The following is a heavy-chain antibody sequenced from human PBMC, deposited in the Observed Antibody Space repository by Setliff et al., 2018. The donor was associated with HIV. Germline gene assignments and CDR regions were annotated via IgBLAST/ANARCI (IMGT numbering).Heavy chain of an antibody. CDR3: ARDPERIGMDV. Sequence: SETLSLTCSVSGGSINSYYWSWIRQPPGKGLEWIGSISYSGSTYYNPSLKSRVTISVDTSKNQFSLKLSSVTAADTAVYYCARDPERIGMDVWGQGTTVTVSS. CDR1: GGSINSYY. D-gene: IGHD6-25*01. V-gene: IGHV4-59*05. J-gene: IGHJ6*02. CDR2: ISYSGST.